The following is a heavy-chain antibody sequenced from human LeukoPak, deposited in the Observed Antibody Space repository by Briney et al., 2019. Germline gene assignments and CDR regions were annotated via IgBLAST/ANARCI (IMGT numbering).Heavy chain of an antibody. V-gene: IGHV1-69*13. Sequence: GASVKVSCKASGGTFSSYAISWVRQAPGQGLEWMGGIIPIFGTANYAQKFQGRVTITADESTSTAYMELSSLISEDTAVYYCARELGARGRDYWGQGTLVTVSS. D-gene: IGHD3-16*01. J-gene: IGHJ4*02. CDR2: IIPIFGTA. CDR1: GGTFSSYA. CDR3: ARELGARGRDY.